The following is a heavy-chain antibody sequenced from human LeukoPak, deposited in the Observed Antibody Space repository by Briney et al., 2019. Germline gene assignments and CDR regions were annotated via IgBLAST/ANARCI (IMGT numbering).Heavy chain of an antibody. Sequence: GGSLRLSCTASGFTFGDYAMSWVRQAPGKGLEWVGFIRSKAYGGTTEYAASVKGRFTISRDDSKSIAYLQMNSLKTEDTAVYYCAKVIFYAGVRGPGDYWGQGTLVTVSS. CDR2: IRSKAYGGTT. D-gene: IGHD2/OR15-2a*01. J-gene: IGHJ4*02. CDR3: AKVIFYAGVRGPGDY. CDR1: GFTFGDYA. V-gene: IGHV3-49*04.